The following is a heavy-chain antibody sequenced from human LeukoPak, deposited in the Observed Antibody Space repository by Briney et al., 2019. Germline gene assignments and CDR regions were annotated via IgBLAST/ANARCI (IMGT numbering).Heavy chain of an antibody. CDR1: GGSISSYY. D-gene: IGHD5-24*01. V-gene: IGHV4-59*01. CDR3: TRRCKDAYTLYCFDY. CDR2: MYYSGGT. Sequence: SETLSLTCTVSGGSISSYYWSWIRQPPGKRLEWIGHMYYSGGTNYNPSLKSRVTISVDTSKNQFSLKLSSVTAADTAVYYCTRRCKDAYTLYCFDYWGQGTLVTVSS. J-gene: IGHJ4*02.